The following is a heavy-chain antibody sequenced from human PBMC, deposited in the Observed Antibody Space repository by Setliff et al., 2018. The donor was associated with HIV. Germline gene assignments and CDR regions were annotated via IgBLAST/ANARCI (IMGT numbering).Heavy chain of an antibody. J-gene: IGHJ4*02. D-gene: IGHD3-10*01. CDR3: ARIGSGSYPYDY. Sequence: GASVKVSCKASGYTFTEFYVHWVRQAPGEGLEWIGWIYPNSGGTNYAQKFQGRVTMTRDTSISTAYMELSRLRSDDTAVYYCARIGSGSYPYDYWGQGTLVTVSS. CDR2: IYPNSGGT. CDR1: GYTFTEFY. V-gene: IGHV1-2*02.